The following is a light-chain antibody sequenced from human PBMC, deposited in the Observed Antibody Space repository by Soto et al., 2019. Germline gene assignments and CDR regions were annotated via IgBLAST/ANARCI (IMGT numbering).Light chain of an antibody. CDR3: QQSYGTPWT. Sequence: DIQMTQSPSSLSASVGDRVTITCRASQSISSYLNWYQQKPGKAPKLLIYAASSLQSGVPSRFSGSGSGTYFTLTSSSLQPGYFATYFCQQSYGTPWTFGQGTKVEIK. CDR1: QSISSY. V-gene: IGKV1-39*01. CDR2: AAS. J-gene: IGKJ1*01.